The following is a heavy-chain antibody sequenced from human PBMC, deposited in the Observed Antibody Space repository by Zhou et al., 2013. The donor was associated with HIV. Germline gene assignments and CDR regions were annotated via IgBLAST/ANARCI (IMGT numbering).Heavy chain of an antibody. J-gene: IGHJ6*02. Sequence: QVQLVQSGADVKKPGASVKVSCKASGYTFNSYGFSWVRQAPGQGLEWVGGIIPVFGTTTYAQKFQGRVTITTDESTSTAYMELSSLRSEDTAVYFCARSWRFGELSLDYYIMDVWGQGTTVTVSS. CDR3: ARSWRFGELSLDYYIMDV. CDR2: IIPVFGTT. V-gene: IGHV1-69*05. CDR1: GYTFNSYG. D-gene: IGHD3-10*01.